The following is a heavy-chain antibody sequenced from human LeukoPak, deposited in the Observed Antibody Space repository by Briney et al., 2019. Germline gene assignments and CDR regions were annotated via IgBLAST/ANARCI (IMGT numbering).Heavy chain of an antibody. V-gene: IGHV3-23*01. Sequence: GRSLRLSCAASGFTFSSYAMSWVRQAPGKGLEWVSAISGSGGSTYYADSVKGRFTISRDNSKNTLYLQMNSLRAEDTAVYYCAKDLRYYYGSGSLIDYWGQGTLVTVSS. D-gene: IGHD3-10*01. CDR3: AKDLRYYYGSGSLIDY. CDR1: GFTFSSYA. J-gene: IGHJ4*02. CDR2: ISGSGGST.